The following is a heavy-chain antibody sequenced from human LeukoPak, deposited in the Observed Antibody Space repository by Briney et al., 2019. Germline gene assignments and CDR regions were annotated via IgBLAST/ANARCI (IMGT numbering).Heavy chain of an antibody. D-gene: IGHD5-18*01. Sequence: SGGSLRLSCVASGFTFSSYAMTWFRQAPGKGLEWVSSFSGGDGSPYHADSVKGRFTISRDNARNTLYLQMNSLRAEDTAVYYCAKDGYSYGYVIGWFDPWGQGTLVTVSS. J-gene: IGHJ5*02. CDR2: FSGGDGSP. CDR1: GFTFSSYA. CDR3: AKDGYSYGYVIGWFDP. V-gene: IGHV3-23*01.